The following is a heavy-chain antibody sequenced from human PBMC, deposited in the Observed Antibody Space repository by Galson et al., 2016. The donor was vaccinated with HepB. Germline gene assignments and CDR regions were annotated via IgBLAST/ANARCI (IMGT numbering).Heavy chain of an antibody. CDR1: GFNSGDYA. CDR3: TRVRLRGYSTLIVVDLGDY. D-gene: IGHD3-22*01. Sequence: SLRLSCATFGFNSGDYAMSWFRQAPGKGLEWVGFIRHKAYGETTRYAASVEGRFTISRDDSKNIAFLEMNSLKTEDTAVYYCTRVRLRGYSTLIVVDLGDYWGQGTRVTVSS. J-gene: IGHJ4*02. CDR2: IRHKAYGETT. V-gene: IGHV3-49*03.